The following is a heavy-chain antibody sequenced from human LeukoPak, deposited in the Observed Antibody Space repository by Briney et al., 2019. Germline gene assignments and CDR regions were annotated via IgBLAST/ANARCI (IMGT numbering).Heavy chain of an antibody. J-gene: IGHJ4*02. CDR3: ARAHPSGRYFDY. CDR1: GGSFSGYY. D-gene: IGHD2-15*01. V-gene: IGHV4-34*01. Sequence: SETLSLTCAVYGGSFSGYYWSWIRQPPGKGLEWIGEINHSGSTNYNPSLESRVTISVDTSKNQFSLKLSSVTAADTAVYYCARAHPSGRYFDYWGQGTLVTVSS. CDR2: INHSGST.